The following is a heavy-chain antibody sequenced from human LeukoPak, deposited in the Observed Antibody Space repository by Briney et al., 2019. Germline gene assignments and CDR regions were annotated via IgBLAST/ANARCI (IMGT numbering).Heavy chain of an antibody. CDR1: GYTFTNYF. CDR3: GRTMVRGGRKDY. J-gene: IGHJ4*02. V-gene: IGHV1-46*01. Sequence: ASVNVSCKACGYTFTNYFMHWVRQPPGQGVEWMGIMNPSECSTSYQQKLQGSVTITRDTSPTTVFLEASSLRSEGTGGYFRGRTMVRGGRKDYWGQGTLVTVSS. CDR2: MNPSECST. D-gene: IGHD3-10*01.